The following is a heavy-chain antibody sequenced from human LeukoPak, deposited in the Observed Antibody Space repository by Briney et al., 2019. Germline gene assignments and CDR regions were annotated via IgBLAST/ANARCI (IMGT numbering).Heavy chain of an antibody. V-gene: IGHV1-2*02. CDR2: INPNSGGT. D-gene: IGHD3-22*01. J-gene: IGHJ4*02. CDR3: ARGYYYDSSGYPY. Sequence: ASVKVSCRASGYTFTGYYMHWVRQAPGQGLEWMGWINPNSGGTNYAQKFQGRVTMTRDTSISTAYMELSRLRSEDTAVYYCARGYYYDSSGYPYWGQGTLVTVSS. CDR1: GYTFTGYY.